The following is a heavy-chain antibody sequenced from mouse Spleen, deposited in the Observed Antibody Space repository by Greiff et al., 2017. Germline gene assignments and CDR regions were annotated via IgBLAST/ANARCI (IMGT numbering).Heavy chain of an antibody. J-gene: IGHJ3*01. Sequence: DVKLVESGGGLVQPGGSRKLSCAASGFTFSDYGMHWVRQAPEKGLEWVAYISSGSSTIYYADTVKGRFTISRDNAKNTLFLQMTSLRSEDTAMYYCASIYYGDWGFAYWGQGTLVTVSA. CDR3: ASIYYGDWGFAY. V-gene: IGHV5-17*01. CDR2: ISSGSSTI. CDR1: GFTFSDYG. D-gene: IGHD2-13*01.